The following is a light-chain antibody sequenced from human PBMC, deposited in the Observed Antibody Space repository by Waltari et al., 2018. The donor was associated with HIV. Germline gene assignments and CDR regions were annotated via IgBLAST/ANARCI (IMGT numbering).Light chain of an antibody. V-gene: IGKV3-11*01. CDR1: RSVRYY. CDR3: QQRSSWLS. Sequence: VLTQSPATLSLSPGERATLSCWASRSVRYYLAWYQHKPGQAPRLLIYESSNSADCIPARFSGSGSGTDFTLTISSLEPEDSAVYYCQQRSSWLSFGGGTKVEIK. J-gene: IGKJ4*01. CDR2: ESS.